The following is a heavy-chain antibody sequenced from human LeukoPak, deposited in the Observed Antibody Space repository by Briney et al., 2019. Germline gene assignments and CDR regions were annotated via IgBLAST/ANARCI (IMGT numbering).Heavy chain of an antibody. CDR2: ISSNGGTT. D-gene: IGHD3-16*01. V-gene: IGHV3-64*01. J-gene: IGHJ4*02. CDR3: ARSGGWGYFDY. Sequence: GGSLRLSCAASGFXFSSYAIHWVRQAPGKGLEYVSAISSNGGTTCYANSVKGRFTISRDHSKNTLYLHMGSLRAEDMAVYYCARSGGWGYFDYWGQGTLVTVSS. CDR1: GFXFSSYA.